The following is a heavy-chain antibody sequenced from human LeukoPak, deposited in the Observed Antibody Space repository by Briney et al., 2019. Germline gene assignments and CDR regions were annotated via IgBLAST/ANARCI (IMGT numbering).Heavy chain of an antibody. Sequence: ASVKVSCKASGYTFTSYYMHWVRQAPGQGLEWMGIINPSGGSTSYAQKFQGRVTMTRDTSISTAYMELSSLTSDDTAVYYCARDLYSSGWTGAFDIWGQGTMVTVSS. CDR1: GYTFTSYY. J-gene: IGHJ3*02. D-gene: IGHD6-19*01. CDR2: INPSGGST. CDR3: ARDLYSSGWTGAFDI. V-gene: IGHV1-46*01.